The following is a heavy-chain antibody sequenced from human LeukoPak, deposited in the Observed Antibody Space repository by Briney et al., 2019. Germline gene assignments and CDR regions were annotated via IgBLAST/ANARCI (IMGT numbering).Heavy chain of an antibody. D-gene: IGHD3-10*01. V-gene: IGHV3-23*01. CDR1: GFTFSSYA. Sequence: GGSLRLSCAASGFTFSSYAMSWVRQAPGKGLEWVSAISGSGGSTYYADSVKGRFTISRDNSKNTLYLQMNSLRADDTAVYYCAIPEGGWGTIVRGPRYFSYWGQGTLVTVSS. J-gene: IGHJ4*02. CDR3: AIPEGGWGTIVRGPRYFSY. CDR2: ISGSGGST.